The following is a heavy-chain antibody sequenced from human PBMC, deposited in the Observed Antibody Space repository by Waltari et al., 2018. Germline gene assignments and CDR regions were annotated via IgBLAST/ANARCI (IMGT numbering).Heavy chain of an antibody. J-gene: IGHJ4*02. CDR2: INPDGSEK. CDR1: GFTFSGYR. CDR3: ARLHAANY. V-gene: IGHV3-7*01. Sequence: EVQVVESGGDLVQPGGSLSLSCAASGFTFSGYRLTWVRQAPGKGLEWVANINPDGSEKDYVDSVKGRFIISRDNAKNSVYLQMNSLRVEDTAVYYCARLHAANYWGQGTLVTVSP.